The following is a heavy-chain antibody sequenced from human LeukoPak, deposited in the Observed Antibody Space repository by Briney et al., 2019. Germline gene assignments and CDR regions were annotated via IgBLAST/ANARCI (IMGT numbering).Heavy chain of an antibody. J-gene: IGHJ4*02. CDR3: ARHYGDLYLPFDY. CDR2: MSNSGST. V-gene: IGHV4-59*08. CDR1: GGSISSYY. D-gene: IGHD4-17*01. Sequence: SETLSLTCTVSGGSISSYYWSWIRQPPGKGLEWIGNMSNSGSTNSNPSLRSRVTISVDTSKNQFSLKLSSVTAADTAVYYCARHYGDLYLPFDYWGQGTLVTVSS.